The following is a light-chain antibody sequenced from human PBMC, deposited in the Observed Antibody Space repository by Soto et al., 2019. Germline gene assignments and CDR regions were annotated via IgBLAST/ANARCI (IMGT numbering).Light chain of an antibody. CDR2: AAS. CDR1: QSISSY. Sequence: DIQMTQSPSSLSASVGDRVTITCRASQSISSYLNWYQQKPVKAPKLLIYAASSLQSGVPSRFRGSGSGTDFTLTISSLQPEDFATYYCQQSYSTPPTFGQGTKVEIK. J-gene: IGKJ1*01. V-gene: IGKV1-39*01. CDR3: QQSYSTPPT.